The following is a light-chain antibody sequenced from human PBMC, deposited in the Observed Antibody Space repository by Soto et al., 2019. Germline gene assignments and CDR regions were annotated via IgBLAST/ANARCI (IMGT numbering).Light chain of an antibody. V-gene: IGKV1-39*01. J-gene: IGKJ1*01. CDR3: QQSYSTFWT. CDR2: AAS. CDR1: QSISSY. Sequence: DIQMTQSPSSLSASVGDRVTITCRASQSISSYLNWYQQKPGKAPKLLIYAASSLQSGVTSRFSGSGSGTDFTLTISSLQPEDFATYYCQQSYSTFWTFGQGTRWIS.